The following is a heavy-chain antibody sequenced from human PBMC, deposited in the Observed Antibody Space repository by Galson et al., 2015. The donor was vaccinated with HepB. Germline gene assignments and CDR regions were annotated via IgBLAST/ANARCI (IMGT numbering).Heavy chain of an antibody. CDR3: GRSLLETGYSNGLLQY. J-gene: IGHJ4*02. CDR2: IDPFDSYT. V-gene: IGHV5-10-1*01. CDR1: GFSFTSYW. Sequence: QSGAEVKKSGESLRISCQASGFSFTSYWISWVRQMPGKGLEWMGRIDPFDSYTTYSPSFQGHVTISADKSINTAYIQWSSLKVSDTAMYYCGRSLLETGYSNGLLQYWGQGSLVIVSS. D-gene: IGHD6-19*01.